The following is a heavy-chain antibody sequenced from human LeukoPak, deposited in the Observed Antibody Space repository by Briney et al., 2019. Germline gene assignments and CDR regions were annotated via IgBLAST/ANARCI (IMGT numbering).Heavy chain of an antibody. J-gene: IGHJ3*01. Sequence: SETLSLTCTVSGDSVSGHYWSWIRPTPGKGLEWIGYVSYSGGTNYKPSLKRRVSISLDTSKNQLSLKLSSPAAADPAVYYCERAPMAITTSAFPDAFDFWGQGTMVTVSS. D-gene: IGHD5-12*01. V-gene: IGHV4-59*02. CDR3: ERAPMAITTSAFPDAFDF. CDR1: GDSVSGHY. CDR2: VSYSGGT.